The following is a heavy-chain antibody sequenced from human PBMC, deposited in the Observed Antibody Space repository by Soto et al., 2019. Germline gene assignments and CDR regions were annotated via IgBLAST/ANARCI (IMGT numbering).Heavy chain of an antibody. CDR1: GYTFINYI. D-gene: IGHD1-20*01. CDR3: ARERITGSYFDS. CDR2: ISTFNGNK. J-gene: IGHJ4*02. V-gene: IGHV1-18*04. Sequence: ASVKVSCKASGYTFINYIITWVRQAPGQGLERMGWISTFNGNKKYAQKLQGRITMTTDTSTSTAYMELRSLTSDDTAVYYCARERITGSYFDSWGQGTPVTVSS.